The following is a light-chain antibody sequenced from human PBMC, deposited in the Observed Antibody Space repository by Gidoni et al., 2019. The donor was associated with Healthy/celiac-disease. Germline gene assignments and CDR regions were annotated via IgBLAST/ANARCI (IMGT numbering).Light chain of an antibody. CDR1: QRLVYSDGNTY. CDR3: MQGTHCPRT. CDR2: KVA. J-gene: IGKJ1*01. V-gene: IGKV2-30*01. Sequence: EVGMTQSPLSLPVTLGQPAAISCRASQRLVYSDGNTYLDWFQQRPGQSPRRLIYKVANRDSGVPDRFSGSGSGTDFTLKSIRVEAAAVGGYYCMQGTHCPRTFGQWTKVDIK.